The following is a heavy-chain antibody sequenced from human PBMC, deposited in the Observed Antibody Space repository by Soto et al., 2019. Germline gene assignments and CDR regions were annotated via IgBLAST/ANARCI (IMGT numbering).Heavy chain of an antibody. J-gene: IGHJ6*03. CDR3: ASRSTVRYYYYYMDV. Sequence: PSETLSLTCAVYGGSFSGYYWSWIRQPPGKGLEWIGEINHSGSTNYNPSLKSRVTISVDTSKNQFSLKLSSVTAADTAVYYCASRSTVRYYYYYMDVWGKGTTVTVSS. CDR1: GGSFSGYY. V-gene: IGHV4-34*01. D-gene: IGHD4-4*01. CDR2: INHSGST.